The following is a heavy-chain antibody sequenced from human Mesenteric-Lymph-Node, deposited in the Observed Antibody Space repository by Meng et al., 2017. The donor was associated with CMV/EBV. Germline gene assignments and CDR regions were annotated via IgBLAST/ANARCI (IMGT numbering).Heavy chain of an antibody. Sequence: VQVPPWGAGLLEPTETLSVTCAVYGGSFSGYYWNWIRQSPEKGLEWIGEINHSGSTTYNPSFTSRIIISVDTSTNQISLNMSSVTAADTAVYYCARGSSYDILTGYFDYWGQGALVTVSS. J-gene: IGHJ4*02. CDR3: ARGSSYDILTGYFDY. D-gene: IGHD3-9*01. CDR2: INHSGST. V-gene: IGHV4-34*01. CDR1: GGSFSGYY.